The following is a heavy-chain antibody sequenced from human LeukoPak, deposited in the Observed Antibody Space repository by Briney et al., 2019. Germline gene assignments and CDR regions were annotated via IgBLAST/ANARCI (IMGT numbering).Heavy chain of an antibody. CDR2: ISSSGSTI. J-gene: IGHJ6*03. Sequence: GGSLRLSCAASGFTFSDYYMSWIRQAPGKGLEWVSYISSSGSTIYYADSVKGRFTISRDNAKNSLYLQMNSLRAEDTAVYYCARDLWGYEDYYYYYYMDVGGKGTTVTVSS. V-gene: IGHV3-11*01. CDR1: GFTFSDYY. CDR3: ARDLWGYEDYYYYYYMDV. D-gene: IGHD4/OR15-4a*01.